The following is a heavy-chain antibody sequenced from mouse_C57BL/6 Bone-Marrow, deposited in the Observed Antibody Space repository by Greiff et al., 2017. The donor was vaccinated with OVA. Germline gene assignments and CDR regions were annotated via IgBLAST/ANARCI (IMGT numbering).Heavy chain of an antibody. CDR3: ARRGRYFDV. J-gene: IGHJ1*03. D-gene: IGHD3-3*01. CDR2: INPSTGGT. Sequence: EVKLMESGPELVKPGASVKISCKASGYSFTGYYMNWVKQSPEKSLEWIGEINPSTGGTTYNQKFKAKATLTVDKSSSTAYMQLKSLTSEDSAVYYCARRGRYFDVWGTGTTVTVSS. CDR1: GYSFTGYY. V-gene: IGHV1-42*01.